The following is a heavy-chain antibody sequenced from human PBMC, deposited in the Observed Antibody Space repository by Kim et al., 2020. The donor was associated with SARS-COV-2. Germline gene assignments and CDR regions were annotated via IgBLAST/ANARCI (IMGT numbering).Heavy chain of an antibody. V-gene: IGHV3-74*01. CDR3: ARGSFGDS. CDR2: GSST. Sequence: GSSTNYADSVKGRFTISRDNAKNTLYLQMNSLRAEDTAVYYCARGSFGDSWGQGTLVIVSS. J-gene: IGHJ4*02. D-gene: IGHD3-16*01.